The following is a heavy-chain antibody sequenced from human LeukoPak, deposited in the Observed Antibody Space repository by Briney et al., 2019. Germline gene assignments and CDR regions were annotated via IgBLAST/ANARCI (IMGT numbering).Heavy chain of an antibody. CDR3: AKVPNSGSYYYFDY. CDR1: GSTFSSYA. V-gene: IGHV3-23*01. D-gene: IGHD1-26*01. CDR2: IRGNGADT. Sequence: GASPRLSCAASGSTFSSYAMSWVRQAPGKGLEWVSAIRGNGADTYYADSVKGRFTISRDNSKNTLYLQMNSLRAEDTAVYYCAKVPNSGSYYYFDYWGQGALVTVSS. J-gene: IGHJ4*02.